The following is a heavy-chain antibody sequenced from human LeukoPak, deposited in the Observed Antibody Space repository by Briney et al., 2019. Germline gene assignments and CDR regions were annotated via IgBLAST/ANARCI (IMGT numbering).Heavy chain of an antibody. D-gene: IGHD1/OR15-1a*01. J-gene: IGHJ4*02. CDR3: ATNDILTNDY. CDR2: ISAYNGNT. CDR1: GYTFTSYG. V-gene: IGHV1-18*01. Sequence: ASVKPSCKASGYTFTSYGISWVRQAPGQGLEWMGWISAYNGNTNYAQKLQGRVTMTTDTSTSTAYMELRSLRSDDTAVYYCATNDILTNDYWGQGTLVPVSS.